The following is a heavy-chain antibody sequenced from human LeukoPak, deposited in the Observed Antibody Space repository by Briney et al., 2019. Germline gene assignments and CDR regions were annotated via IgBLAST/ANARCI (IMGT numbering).Heavy chain of an antibody. CDR2: IYYSGST. J-gene: IGHJ5*02. D-gene: IGHD4-17*01. CDR1: GVSISSSSYY. Sequence: SETLSLTCAVSGVSISSSSYYWGWIRQPPGKGLEWIGSIYYSGSTYYNPSLKSRVTISVDTSKNQFSLKLSSVTAADTAVYYCARRSRPDYGWWSDPWGQGTLVTVPS. CDR3: ARRSRPDYGWWSDP. V-gene: IGHV4-39*01.